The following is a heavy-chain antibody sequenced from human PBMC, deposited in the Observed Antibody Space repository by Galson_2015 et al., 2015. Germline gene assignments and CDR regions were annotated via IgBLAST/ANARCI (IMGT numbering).Heavy chain of an antibody. V-gene: IGHV1-69*02. CDR3: ARGDMVRGSKQAFDI. J-gene: IGHJ3*02. D-gene: IGHD3-10*01. CDR2: IIPILGIA. Sequence: SVKVSCKASGGTFSSYTISWVRQAPGQGLEWMGRIIPILGIANYAQKFQGRVTITADKSTSTAYMELSSLRSEDTAVYYCARGDMVRGSKQAFDIWGQGTMVTVSS. CDR1: GGTFSSYT.